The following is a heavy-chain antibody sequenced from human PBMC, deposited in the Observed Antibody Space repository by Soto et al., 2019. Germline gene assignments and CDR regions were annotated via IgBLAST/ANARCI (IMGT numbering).Heavy chain of an antibody. CDR2: IYSGVST. D-gene: IGHD3-3*01. Sequence: PGGSLRLSCAASGFTVSSNYMSWVRQAPGKGLEWVSVIYSGVSTYYADSVKGRFTISRDNSKNTLYLQMNSLTAEDTAVYYCARGPTYYYFRSGHPAYYYYGMDVWGHVTRVTVSS. CDR3: ARGPTYYYFRSGHPAYYYYGMDV. CDR1: GFTVSSNY. V-gene: IGHV3-53*01. J-gene: IGHJ6*02.